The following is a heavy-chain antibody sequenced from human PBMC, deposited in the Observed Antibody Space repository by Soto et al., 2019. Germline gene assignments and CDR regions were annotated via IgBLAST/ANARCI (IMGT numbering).Heavy chain of an antibody. CDR1: GGTFSSYA. CDR2: INPIFGTA. V-gene: IGHV1-69*01. CDR3: ARDPYSGSYYRTFDP. D-gene: IGHD1-26*01. J-gene: IGHJ5*02. Sequence: QVQLVQSGAEVKKPGSSVKVSCKSSGGTFSSYAISWVLQAPGQGLEWMGGINPIFGTANYTQKFQGRVTITADESTTTAYMELSSLRSEDTAVYYCARDPYSGSYYRTFDPWGQGTLVTVSS.